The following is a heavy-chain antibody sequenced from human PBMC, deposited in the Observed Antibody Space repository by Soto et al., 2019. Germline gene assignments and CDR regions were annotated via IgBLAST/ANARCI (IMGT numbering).Heavy chain of an antibody. V-gene: IGHV2-70*12. CDR2: IDWNDDK. J-gene: IGHJ4*02. Sequence: SGPTLVNPTQTLTLTCTISGFSLSTDGMCVSWIRQPPGKALEWLALIDWNDDKHYSPSLKSRLTITKDTSKNQVVLTMTNMDPVDTATYYCAHSYDFWSGYYPAPFDYWGQGTLVTVSS. CDR1: GFSLSTDGMC. D-gene: IGHD3-3*01. CDR3: AHSYDFWSGYYPAPFDY.